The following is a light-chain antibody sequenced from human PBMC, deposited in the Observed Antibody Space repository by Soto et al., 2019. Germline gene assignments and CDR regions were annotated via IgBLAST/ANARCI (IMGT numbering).Light chain of an antibody. CDR2: SNN. Sequence: HSVLAQPPSASGTPGQRVTISCSGSSSNIGINTVNWYQQLPGTAPKLLIYSNNQRPSGVPDRFSGSKSGTSASLDISGLQSEDEADYYCAAWDDSLTASYVFGTGTKVTV. V-gene: IGLV1-44*01. J-gene: IGLJ1*01. CDR1: SSNIGINT. CDR3: AAWDDSLTASYV.